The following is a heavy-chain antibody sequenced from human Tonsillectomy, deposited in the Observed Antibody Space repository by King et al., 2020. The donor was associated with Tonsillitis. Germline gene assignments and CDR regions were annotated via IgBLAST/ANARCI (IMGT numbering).Heavy chain of an antibody. V-gene: IGHV4-61*01. J-gene: IGHJ4*01. CDR3: AVDSYFDTSCSQH. CDR1: GGSVSSGSYY. CDR2: IYYSGST. D-gene: IGHD3-22*01. Sequence: QLQESGPGLVKPSENLSLTCTVSGGSVSSGSYYWRWIRQPPGKGLEWIGYIYYSGSTDYNPSLKSRVTLSVDTSKNQFSLKLISVTAADTAGYYCAVDSYFDTSCSQHWGQGTLVTVSS.